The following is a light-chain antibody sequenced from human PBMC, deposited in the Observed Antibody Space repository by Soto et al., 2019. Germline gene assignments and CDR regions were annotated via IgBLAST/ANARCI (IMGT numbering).Light chain of an antibody. CDR2: GTS. CDR3: QQYNNCLRT. J-gene: IGKJ1*01. V-gene: IGKV3-15*01. Sequence: KMATATVAVSTGERAIHSCRASQSVSSNLAWYQQKPGQAPRLLIYGTSTRATGIPARFSGSGSGTEFTLTISSLQSEDFAVYYCQQYNNCLRTFGQGSMV. CDR1: QSVSSN.